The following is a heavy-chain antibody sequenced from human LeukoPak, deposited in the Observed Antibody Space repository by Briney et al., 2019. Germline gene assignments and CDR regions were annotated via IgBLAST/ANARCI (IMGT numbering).Heavy chain of an antibody. D-gene: IGHD5-24*01. V-gene: IGHV1-2*02. CDR1: GYTFTGYY. CDR3: AKDVGLQIYYYYYMDV. J-gene: IGHJ6*03. Sequence: ASVKVSCKASGYTFTGYYMHWVRQAPGQGLEWMGWINPNSGGTNYAHKFQGRVTMTRDTSISTPYMELSRLRSDDTAVYYCAKDVGLQIYYYYYMDVWGKGTTVTVSS. CDR2: INPNSGGT.